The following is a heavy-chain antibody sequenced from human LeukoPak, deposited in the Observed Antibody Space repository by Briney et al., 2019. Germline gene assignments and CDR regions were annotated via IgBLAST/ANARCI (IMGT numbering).Heavy chain of an antibody. J-gene: IGHJ4*02. Sequence: SETLSHTCAVYGGSFSGYYWSWIRQPPGKGLEWIGEINHSGSTNYNPSLKSRVTISVDTSKNQFSLKLSSVTAADTAVYYCARGLRNYGNDYWGQGTLVTVSS. V-gene: IGHV4-34*01. CDR2: INHSGST. D-gene: IGHD4-17*01. CDR1: GGSFSGYY. CDR3: ARGLRNYGNDY.